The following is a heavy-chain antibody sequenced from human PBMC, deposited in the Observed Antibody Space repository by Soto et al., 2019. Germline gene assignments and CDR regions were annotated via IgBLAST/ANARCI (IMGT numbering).Heavy chain of an antibody. CDR1: GGTFSSYA. CDR3: ARSTYDSSGYYHAPRFDY. CDR2: IIPIFGTA. J-gene: IGHJ4*02. D-gene: IGHD3-22*01. Sequence: SVKGSCKASGGTFSSYAISWVRQAPGQGLEWMGGIIPIFGTANYAQKFQGRVTITADESTSTAYMELSSLRSEDTAVYYCARSTYDSSGYYHAPRFDYWGQGTLVTVSS. V-gene: IGHV1-69*13.